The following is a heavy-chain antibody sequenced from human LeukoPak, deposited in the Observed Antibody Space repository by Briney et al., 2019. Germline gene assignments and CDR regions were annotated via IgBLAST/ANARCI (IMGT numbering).Heavy chain of an antibody. CDR3: ARHINNAFTGFDS. Sequence: SETLSLTCTVSGGSISSYYWSWIRQPPEKGLEWIGYIYYSGSTNYNPSLKSRVTISVDTSKNHFSLKLSSVTAADTAVYYCARHINNAFTGFDSWGQGTLVTVSS. D-gene: IGHD2-8*02. CDR2: IYYSGST. CDR1: GGSISSYY. J-gene: IGHJ5*01. V-gene: IGHV4-59*08.